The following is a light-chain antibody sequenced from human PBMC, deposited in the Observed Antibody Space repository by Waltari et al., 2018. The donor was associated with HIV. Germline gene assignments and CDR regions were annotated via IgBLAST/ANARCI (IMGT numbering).Light chain of an antibody. CDR1: QSFSSNY. CDR2: GAS. Sequence: EIVLTQSPGTLSSSPGDRATLSCRARQSFSSNYLAWYQQKPGQAPRLLIYGASNRATGIPDRFSGSGSGTDFTLTISRLEPEDFAVYYCQRYGSSFGQGTKLEIK. V-gene: IGKV3-20*01. J-gene: IGKJ2*01. CDR3: QRYGSS.